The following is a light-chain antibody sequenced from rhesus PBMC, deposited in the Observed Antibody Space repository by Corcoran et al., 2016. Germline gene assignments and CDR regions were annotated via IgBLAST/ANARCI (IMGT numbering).Light chain of an antibody. CDR1: SSDIGGYND. Sequence: QSALTQPPSVSKSLGQSVTISCTGTSSDIGGYNDVSWYQQHPGTAPRLLIYDVNKRPSGVSDRFSGSKSGNTASLTIAGLQAEDEADNYCCSYRSGSTYIFGAGSRLTV. J-gene: IGLJ1*01. CDR2: DVN. V-gene: IGLV2S9*01. CDR3: CSYRSGSTYI.